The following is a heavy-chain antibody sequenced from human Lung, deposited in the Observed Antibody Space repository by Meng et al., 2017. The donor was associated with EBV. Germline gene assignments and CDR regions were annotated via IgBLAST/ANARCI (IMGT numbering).Heavy chain of an antibody. CDR2: TYYRSKWYN. CDR1: GYSVSSSSAA. J-gene: IGHJ2*01. CDR3: ARGATSVFDL. Sequence: QLQLQQSGPGLVKPSQTLSLTSVISGYSVSSSSAAWTWIRQSPSRGLEWLGRTYYRSKWYNDYAVFVKSRITINPDTSKNQFSLQLNSVTPEDTAVYYCARGATSVFDLWGRGTLVTVSS. V-gene: IGHV6-1*01.